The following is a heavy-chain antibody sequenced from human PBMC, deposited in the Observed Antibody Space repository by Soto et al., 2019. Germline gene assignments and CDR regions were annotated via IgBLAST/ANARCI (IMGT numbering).Heavy chain of an antibody. Sequence: EVQLVESGGGLVKPGGSLRLSCAASGFSLISYSMNWVRQAPGKGLEWVAFISSSSRYVSYADTSKGRFTVSRDNAKNSLFMQVDSLRGEDTAIYYCVRVGYDGSREYHFDNWGQGTLVTVCS. D-gene: IGHD1-26*01. CDR1: GFSLISYS. CDR3: VRVGYDGSREYHFDN. V-gene: IGHV3-21*06. CDR2: ISSSSRYV. J-gene: IGHJ4*02.